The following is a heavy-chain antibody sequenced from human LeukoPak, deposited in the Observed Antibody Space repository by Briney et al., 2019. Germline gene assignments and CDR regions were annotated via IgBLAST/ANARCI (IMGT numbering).Heavy chain of an antibody. CDR1: GDSINNSY. Sequence: SETLSLTCTVSGDSINNSYWTWIRQPPGKGLEWIGYIYYSGSTNYNPSLKSRVTISVDTSKNQFSLKLSSVTAADTAVYYCARGGEDWFDPWGQGTLVTVSS. V-gene: IGHV4-59*01. J-gene: IGHJ5*02. D-gene: IGHD2-21*01. CDR3: ARGGEDWFDP. CDR2: IYYSGST.